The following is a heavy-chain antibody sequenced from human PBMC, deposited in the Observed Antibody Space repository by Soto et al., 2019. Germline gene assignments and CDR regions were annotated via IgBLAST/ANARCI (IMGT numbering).Heavy chain of an antibody. V-gene: IGHV3-9*01. J-gene: IGHJ6*02. CDR3: AKDRGSGSYAANYYYYGMDV. D-gene: IGHD3-10*01. CDR2: INWNSGSI. Sequence: EEQLVESGGGLVQPGRSLRLSCAASGFTFDDYAMHWVRQAPGKGLEWVSGINWNSGSIGYADSVKGRFTISRDNAKTSLYLQINSLSAEDTALYYCAKDRGSGSYAANYYYYGMDVWGQGTTVTVSS. CDR1: GFTFDDYA.